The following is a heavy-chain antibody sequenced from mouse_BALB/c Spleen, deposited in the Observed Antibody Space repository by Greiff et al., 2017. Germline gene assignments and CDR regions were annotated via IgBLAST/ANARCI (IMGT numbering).Heavy chain of an antibody. J-gene: IGHJ4*01. D-gene: IGHD1-1*01. Sequence: EVKLMESGGGLVKPGGSLKLSCAASGFTFSDYYMYWVRQTPEKRLEWVATISDGGSYTYYPDSVKGRFTISRDNAKNNLYLQMSSLKSEDTAMYYCAREISSYPSYYAMDYWGQGTSVTVSS. CDR2: ISDGGSYT. CDR1: GFTFSDYY. CDR3: AREISSYPSYYAMDY. V-gene: IGHV5-4*02.